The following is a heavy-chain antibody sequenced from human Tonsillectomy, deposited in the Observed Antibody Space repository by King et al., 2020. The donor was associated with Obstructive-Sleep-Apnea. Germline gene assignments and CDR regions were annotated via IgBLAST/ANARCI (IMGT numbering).Heavy chain of an antibody. J-gene: IGHJ4*02. CDR2: INSDGSST. CDR1: GFTFRTSW. D-gene: IGHD5-12*01. Sequence: VQLVESGGGLVQPGGSLRLSCAASGFTFRTSWMHWVRQAPGKGLVWVSRINSDGSSTIYAYFVKGRFTISRDNAKNTLYLQMNSLRAEDTAVYYCARDRGGAGPTTTDYWGQGTLVTVSS. CDR3: ARDRGGAGPTTTDY. V-gene: IGHV3-74*01.